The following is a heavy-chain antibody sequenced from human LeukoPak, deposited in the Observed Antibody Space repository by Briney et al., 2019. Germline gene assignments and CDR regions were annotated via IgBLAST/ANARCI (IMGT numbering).Heavy chain of an antibody. CDR2: IWYDGSNK. CDR3: ATPKYYYDSSGYLY. V-gene: IGHV3-33*01. Sequence: GGSLRLSCAASGFTFSSYGMHWVRQAPGKGLEWVAVIWYDGSNKYYADSVKGRFTISRDNSKNTLYLQMNSLRAEDTAVYYCATPKYYYDSSGYLYWGQGTLVTVSS. J-gene: IGHJ4*02. CDR1: GFTFSSYG. D-gene: IGHD3-22*01.